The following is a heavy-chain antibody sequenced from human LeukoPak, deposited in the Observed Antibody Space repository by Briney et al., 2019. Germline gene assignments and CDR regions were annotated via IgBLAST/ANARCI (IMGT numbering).Heavy chain of an antibody. Sequence: SLKISCAASGFTFDDYAMHWVRQAPGKGLEWVSGISWNSGSIGYADSVKGRFTISRDNAKNSLYLQMNSLRAEDTALYYCAKALRRGAFDIWGQGTMVTVSS. CDR3: AKALRRGAFDI. V-gene: IGHV3-9*01. J-gene: IGHJ3*02. D-gene: IGHD4-17*01. CDR2: ISWNSGSI. CDR1: GFTFDDYA.